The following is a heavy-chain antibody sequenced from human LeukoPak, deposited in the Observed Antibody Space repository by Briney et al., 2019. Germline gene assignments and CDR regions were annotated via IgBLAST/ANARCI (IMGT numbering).Heavy chain of an antibody. D-gene: IGHD6-6*01. CDR3: ARDGQLGGDY. CDR2: INHSGST. J-gene: IGHJ4*02. V-gene: IGHV4-34*01. Sequence: SETLSLTCAVYGGSFSGYYWSWIRQPPGKGLEWIGEINHSGSTNYNPSLKSRVTISVDTSKSQFSLKLSSVTAADTAVYYCARDGQLGGDYWGQGNLVTVSS. CDR1: GGSFSGYY.